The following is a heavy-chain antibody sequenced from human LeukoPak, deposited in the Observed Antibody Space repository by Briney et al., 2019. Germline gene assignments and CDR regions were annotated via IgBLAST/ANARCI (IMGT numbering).Heavy chain of an antibody. CDR2: IRYDGSNK. Sequence: GGSLRLSCAASGFTFSSYGMHWVRQAPGKGLEWVAFIRYDGSNKYYADSVKGRFTISRDNSKNTLYLQMNSLRAEDTAVYYCASKGEPSVNADIVVVPARPETDYWGQGTLVTVSS. V-gene: IGHV3-30*02. CDR3: ASKGEPSVNADIVVVPARPETDY. J-gene: IGHJ4*02. D-gene: IGHD2-2*01. CDR1: GFTFSSYG.